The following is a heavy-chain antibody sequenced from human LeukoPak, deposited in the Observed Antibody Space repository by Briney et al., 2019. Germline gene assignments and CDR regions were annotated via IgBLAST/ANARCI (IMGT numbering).Heavy chain of an antibody. D-gene: IGHD6-13*01. CDR3: ARVISGYTSSWYFNY. CDR2: IYHSGNT. Sequence: PSETLSLTCTVSGYSISSGYYWGWIRQPPGKGLEWIGSIYHSGNTYYNPSLKSRVTMPVDTSKNQFSLNLSSVTAADTAVYYCARVISGYTSSWYFNYRGQGTLVTVSS. J-gene: IGHJ4*02. CDR1: GYSISSGYY. V-gene: IGHV4-38-2*02.